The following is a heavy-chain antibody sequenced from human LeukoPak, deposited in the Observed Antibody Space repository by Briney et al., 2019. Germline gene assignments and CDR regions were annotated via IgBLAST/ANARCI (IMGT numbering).Heavy chain of an antibody. CDR2: IYTSGST. Sequence: PSETLSLTCTVSGGSISSYYWSWIRQPAGKGLEWIGRIYTSGSTNYNPSLKSRVTMSVDTSKNQFSLKLSSVTAADTAVYYCARDRRIYDYGGNSGDYWGQGTLVTVSS. CDR1: GGSISSYY. D-gene: IGHD4-23*01. CDR3: ARDRRIYDYGGNSGDY. J-gene: IGHJ4*02. V-gene: IGHV4-4*07.